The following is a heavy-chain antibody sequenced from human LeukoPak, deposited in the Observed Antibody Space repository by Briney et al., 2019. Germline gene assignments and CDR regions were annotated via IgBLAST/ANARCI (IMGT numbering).Heavy chain of an antibody. CDR2: IYYSGST. J-gene: IGHJ5*02. V-gene: IGHV4-59*01. Sequence: SETLSLTCTVSGGSISSYYWSWIRQPPGKGLEWIGYIYYSGSTNYNPSLKSRVTISVDTSKNQFSLKLSSVTAADTAVYYCASTPLWFGELYRHWFDPWGQGTLVTVSS. D-gene: IGHD3-10*01. CDR3: ASTPLWFGELYRHWFDP. CDR1: GGSISSYY.